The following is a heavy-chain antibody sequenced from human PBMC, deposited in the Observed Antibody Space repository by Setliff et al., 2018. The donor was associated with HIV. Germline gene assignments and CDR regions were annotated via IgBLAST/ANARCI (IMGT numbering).Heavy chain of an antibody. CDR2: INHSGST. CDR3: ARDRSNWNYGKNYMDV. D-gene: IGHD1-7*01. Sequence: TCAVYGGSFSGYYWSWIRQPPGKGLEWIGEINHSGSTNYNPSLKSRITISVDTSKDQFSLKLSSVTAADTAVYYCARDRSNWNYGKNYMDVWGKGTTVTVSS. CDR1: GGSFSGYY. V-gene: IGHV4-34*01. J-gene: IGHJ6*03.